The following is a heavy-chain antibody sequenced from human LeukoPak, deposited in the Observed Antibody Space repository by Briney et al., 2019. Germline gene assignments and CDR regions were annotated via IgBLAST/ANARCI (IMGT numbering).Heavy chain of an antibody. Sequence: GGSLRLSCAASGFTFSDYYMSWIRRAPGKGLEWVSYISTSGSTTYYADSVKGRITISRDNAKNSLYLQMNSLRAEDTAVYYCARGRQVAAGGDGNWGQGTLVTVSS. V-gene: IGHV3-11*01. D-gene: IGHD6-13*01. J-gene: IGHJ4*02. CDR3: ARGRQVAAGGDGN. CDR1: GFTFSDYY. CDR2: ISTSGSTT.